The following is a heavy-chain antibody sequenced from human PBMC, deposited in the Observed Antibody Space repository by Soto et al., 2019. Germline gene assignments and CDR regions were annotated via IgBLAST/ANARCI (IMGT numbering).Heavy chain of an antibody. V-gene: IGHV3-11*06. J-gene: IGHJ4*02. CDR3: ARVGSSGWYGDYFDY. D-gene: IGHD6-19*01. Sequence: PGGSLRLSCAASGFTFSDYYMSWIRQAPGKGLEWVSYISSSSSYTNYADSVKGRFTISRDNAKNSLYLQMNSLRAEDTAVYYCARVGSSGWYGDYFDYWGQGTLVTVSS. CDR2: ISSSSSYT. CDR1: GFTFSDYY.